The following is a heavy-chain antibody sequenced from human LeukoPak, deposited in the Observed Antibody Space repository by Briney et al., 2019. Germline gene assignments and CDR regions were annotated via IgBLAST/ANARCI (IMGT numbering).Heavy chain of an antibody. CDR2: IYHSGST. Sequence: SETLSLTCTVSGYSISSGYYWVWIRQPPGKGLEWIGSIYHSGSTNYNASLKSRVTISVDKSKNQFSLKLNSVTAADTAVYYCARVNDRYWYFDLWGRGTLVTVSS. V-gene: IGHV4-38-2*02. J-gene: IGHJ2*01. CDR1: GYSISSGYY. CDR3: ARVNDRYWYFDL.